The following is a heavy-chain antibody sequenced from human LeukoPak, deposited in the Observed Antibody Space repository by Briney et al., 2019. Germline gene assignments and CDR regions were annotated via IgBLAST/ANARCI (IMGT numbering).Heavy chain of an antibody. Sequence: GASVKVSCKASGYTFTSYGISWVRQAPGQGLEWMGWISAYNGNTNYAQKLQGRVTITTDTSTSTAYMELRSLRSDDTAVYYCARVRSYCSSTSCYSFDYWGQGTLVTVSS. CDR3: ARVRSYCSSTSCYSFDY. V-gene: IGHV1-18*04. D-gene: IGHD2-2*01. J-gene: IGHJ4*02. CDR1: GYTFTSYG. CDR2: ISAYNGNT.